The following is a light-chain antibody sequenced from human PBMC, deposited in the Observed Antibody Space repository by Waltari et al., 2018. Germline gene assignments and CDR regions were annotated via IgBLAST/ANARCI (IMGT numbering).Light chain of an antibody. J-gene: IGLJ3*02. V-gene: IGLV2-11*01. CDR2: DVS. Sequence: HSALTQPRSVSGSPGHSVTISCTGTSSDVGGNDYVSWYQQYPGKAPKLVIYDVSKRPSGVPDRFSGSKSGNTASLTISGLQAEDEADYNCCSYAGRATWAFGGGTKLTVL. CDR3: CSYAGRATWA. CDR1: SSDVGGNDY.